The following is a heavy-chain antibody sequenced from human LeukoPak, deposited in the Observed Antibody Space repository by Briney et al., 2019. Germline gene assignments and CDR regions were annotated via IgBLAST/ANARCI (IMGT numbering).Heavy chain of an antibody. V-gene: IGHV4-4*09. CDR2: IYTSGST. Sequence: SETLSLTCTVSGGSISSYYWSWIRQPPGKGLEWIGYIYTSGSTNYNPSLKSRVTISVYTSKNQFSLKLSSVTAADTAVYYCARQNDFRSGYDYWGQGTLVTVSS. CDR1: GGSISSYY. CDR3: ARQNDFRSGYDY. J-gene: IGHJ4*02. D-gene: IGHD3-3*01.